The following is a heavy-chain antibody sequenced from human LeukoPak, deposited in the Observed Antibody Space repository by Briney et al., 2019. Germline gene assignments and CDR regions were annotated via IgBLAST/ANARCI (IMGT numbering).Heavy chain of an antibody. J-gene: IGHJ5*02. V-gene: IGHV1-18*01. CDR2: ISAYNGNT. CDR1: GYTFTSYG. Sequence: ASVKVSCKASGYTFTSYGISWVRQAPGQGLEWMGWISAYNGNTNYAQKLQGRVTMTTDTSTSTAYMELRSLRSDDTAVYYCARDNAPYYYDSSGYYPTSWGQGTLVTVSS. CDR3: ARDNAPYYYDSSGYYPTS. D-gene: IGHD3-22*01.